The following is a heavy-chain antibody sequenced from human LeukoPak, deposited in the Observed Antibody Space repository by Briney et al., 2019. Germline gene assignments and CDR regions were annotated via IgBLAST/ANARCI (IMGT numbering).Heavy chain of an antibody. J-gene: IGHJ4*02. CDR3: ARAGSTSYDSRSFDY. CDR2: IYYSGST. Sequence: SETLPLTCTVSGGSISSYYWSWIRQPPGNGLEWIGYIYYSGSTNYNPSLKSRVTISVDTSKNQFSLKLSSVTAADTAVYYCARAGSTSYDSRSFDYWGQGTLVTVSS. V-gene: IGHV4-59*12. D-gene: IGHD3-22*01. CDR1: GGSISSYY.